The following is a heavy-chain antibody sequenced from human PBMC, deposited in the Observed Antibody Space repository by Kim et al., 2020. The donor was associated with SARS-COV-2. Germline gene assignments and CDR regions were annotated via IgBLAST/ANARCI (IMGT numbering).Heavy chain of an antibody. Sequence: YNPSLKSRVTISVDTSKNQFSLKLSSVTAADTAVYYCARGILGPEDAFDIWGQGTMVTVSS. V-gene: IGHV4-31*02. CDR3: ARGILGPEDAFDI. J-gene: IGHJ3*02. D-gene: IGHD3-10*01.